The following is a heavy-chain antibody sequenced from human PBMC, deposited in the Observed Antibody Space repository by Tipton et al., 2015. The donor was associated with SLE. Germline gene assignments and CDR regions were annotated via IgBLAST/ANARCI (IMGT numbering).Heavy chain of an antibody. J-gene: IGHJ2*01. CDR3: ASSLGGSASRYGRYFDL. CDR2: INGDGSST. CDR1: GFTFSSYW. V-gene: IGHV3-74*01. Sequence: SLRLSCAASGFTFSSYWMHWVRQVPGKGLVWVSRINGDGSSTSYADSVKGRITISRDNAKNTLYLQMNSLRAEDTAVYYCASSLGGSASRYGRYFDLWGRGTLVTVSS. D-gene: IGHD2-2*01.